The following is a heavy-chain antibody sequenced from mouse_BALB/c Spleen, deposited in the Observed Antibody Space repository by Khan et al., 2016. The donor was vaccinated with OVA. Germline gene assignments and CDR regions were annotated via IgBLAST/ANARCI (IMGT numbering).Heavy chain of an antibody. CDR2: IYPGNVNT. CDR3: AIEDYYGNTRAGFAY. V-gene: IGHV1S56*01. J-gene: IGHJ3*01. CDR1: GYTFTSYY. D-gene: IGHD2-1*01. Sequence: QVQLQQSGPELVKPGASVRISCKASGYTFTSYYIYWVKQRPGQGLEWIGWIYPGNVNTKNNEKFKGKATLTADESSSTAYMQLSSLASEDSAVSFCAIEDYYGNTRAGFAYWGQGTPVTVSS.